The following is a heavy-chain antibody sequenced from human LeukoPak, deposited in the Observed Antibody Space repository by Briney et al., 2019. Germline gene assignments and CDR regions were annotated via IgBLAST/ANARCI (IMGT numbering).Heavy chain of an antibody. CDR3: ARDRWGSSESFYYYYYMDV. CDR2: INPSAGST. J-gene: IGHJ6*03. Sequence: GASVKLSCKSSGSTFTSHYMHLERQAPGQGLEWMGIINPSAGSTNYAQRLQGRVTMTTDMSTSTVYMELSGLRSEDTAVYYCARDRWGSSESFYYYYYMDVWGKGTTVTVSS. V-gene: IGHV1-46*01. D-gene: IGHD6-6*01. CDR1: GSTFTSHY.